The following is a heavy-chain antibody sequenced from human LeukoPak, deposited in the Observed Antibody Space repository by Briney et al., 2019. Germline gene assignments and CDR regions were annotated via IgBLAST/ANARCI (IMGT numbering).Heavy chain of an antibody. CDR1: GFTFSDYP. V-gene: IGHV3-11*01. CDR2: ISSSGFTI. CDR3: ARGDRAMKHDAFDI. D-gene: IGHD5-18*01. J-gene: IGHJ3*02. Sequence: PGGSLRLSCAASGFTFSDYPMNWIRRAPGKGLEWVSYISSSGFTIYFADSVKGRFTISRDNAKNSLYLQMNSLRAEDTAVYYCARGDRAMKHDAFDIWGQGTMVTVSS.